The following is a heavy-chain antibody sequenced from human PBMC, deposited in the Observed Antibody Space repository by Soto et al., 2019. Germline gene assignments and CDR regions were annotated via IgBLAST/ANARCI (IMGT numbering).Heavy chain of an antibody. CDR2: IYYSERTSYNSGST. J-gene: IGHJ5*02. CDR1: GDSMTSSSYY. Sequence: SETLSLTCTVSGDSMTSSSYYWGWIRQPPGKGLEWIGSIYYSERTSYNSGSTYYSPSLKSRVTISGDTSKSQFSLKLSSVTAADTAVYYCARHTRNQFDPWGQGTLVTSPQ. CDR3: ARHTRNQFDP. V-gene: IGHV4-39*01.